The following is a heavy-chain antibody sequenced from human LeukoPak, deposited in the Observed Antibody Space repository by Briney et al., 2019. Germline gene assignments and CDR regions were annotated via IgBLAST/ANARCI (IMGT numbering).Heavy chain of an antibody. CDR1: GFTSCDYY. CDR2: ISTSGSTI. CDR3: ARSPMGFGEFHAFDI. Sequence: PGGSLRLSRAASGFTSCDYYMSSVRQAPGKGGGWGSHISTSGSTISYADSVKARFTISRDNAKKSLYLQMTSLRAEDTAVYYCARSPMGFGEFHAFDIWGQGTMVTASS. D-gene: IGHD3-10*01. J-gene: IGHJ3*02. V-gene: IGHV3-11*04.